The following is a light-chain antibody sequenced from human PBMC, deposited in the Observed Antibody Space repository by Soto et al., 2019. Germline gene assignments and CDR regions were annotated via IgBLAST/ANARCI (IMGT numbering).Light chain of an antibody. J-gene: IGLJ1*01. V-gene: IGLV3-21*04. Sequence: SYELTQPPSVSVAPGKTARITCGGNNIGSKSVHWYQQKPGQAPVLVIYYDSDRPSGIPERFSGSNSGNTATLTISRVEAGDEADYYCQVWDSSSDPFCGFGTGTKLTVL. CDR1: NIGSKS. CDR2: YDS. CDR3: QVWDSSSDPFCG.